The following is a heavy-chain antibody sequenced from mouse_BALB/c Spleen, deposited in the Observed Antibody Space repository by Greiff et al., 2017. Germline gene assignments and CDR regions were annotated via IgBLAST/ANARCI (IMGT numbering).Heavy chain of an antibody. CDR2: ISSGGST. V-gene: IGHV5-6-5*01. J-gene: IGHJ3*01. Sequence: EVKLMESGGGLVKPGGSLKLSCAASGFTFSSYAMSWVRQTPEKRLEWVASISSGGSTYYPDSVKGRFTISRDNARNILYLQMSSLRSEDTAMYYCARGRGDGAYWGQGTLVTVSA. CDR3: ARGRGDGAY. CDR1: GFTFSSYA.